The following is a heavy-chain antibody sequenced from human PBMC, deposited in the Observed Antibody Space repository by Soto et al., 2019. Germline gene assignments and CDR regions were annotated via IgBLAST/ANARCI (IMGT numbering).Heavy chain of an antibody. CDR2: IWYDGSNK. CDR1: GFTFSSYG. CDR3: ARDRAGYEPEPEPYYYYMDV. J-gene: IGHJ6*03. V-gene: IGHV3-33*01. Sequence: GGSLKLSCAASGFTFSSYGMHWVRQAPGKGLEWVAVIWYDGSNKYYADSVKGRFTISRDNSKNTLYLQMNSLRAEDTAVYYCARDRAGYEPEPEPYYYYMDVWGKGTTVTVSS. D-gene: IGHD5-12*01.